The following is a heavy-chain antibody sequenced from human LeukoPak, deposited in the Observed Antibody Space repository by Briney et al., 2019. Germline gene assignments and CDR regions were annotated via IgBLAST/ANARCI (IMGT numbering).Heavy chain of an antibody. CDR2: IYYSGST. V-gene: IGHV4-31*03. D-gene: IGHD6-13*01. J-gene: IGHJ4*02. CDR3: ASGDTIAAAGTPKN. CDR1: GGSISSGGYY. Sequence: PSETLSLTCTVSGGSISSGGYYWSWIRQHPGQGLEWIGYIYYSGSTYYNPSLKSRVTISVDTSKNQFSLKLSSVTAADTAVYYCASGDTIAAAGTPKNWGQGTLVTVSS.